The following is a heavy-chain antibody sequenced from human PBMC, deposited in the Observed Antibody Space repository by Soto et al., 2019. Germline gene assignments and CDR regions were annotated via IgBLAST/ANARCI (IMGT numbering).Heavy chain of an antibody. V-gene: IGHV3-23*01. D-gene: IGHD1-26*01. CDR1: GFSFRTYT. CDR3: AKARCTTTDCYVPDY. J-gene: IGHJ4*02. Sequence: GGSLRLACAASGFSFRTYTMSWVRQAPGKGLEWLSVISGSGGSPSYADSVQGRFVISRDNARNTLYLHMNSLRAEDTAMYYCAKARCTTTDCYVPDYWGRGTLVTVSS. CDR2: ISGSGGSP.